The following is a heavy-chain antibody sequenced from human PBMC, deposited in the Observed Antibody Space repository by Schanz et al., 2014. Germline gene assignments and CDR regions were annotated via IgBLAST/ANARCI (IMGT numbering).Heavy chain of an antibody. CDR2: ISPDASER. J-gene: IGHJ4*02. CDR3: ARDYDHCGADPY. Sequence: EVQVVESGGGLVQPGGSLRLSCAASGFSFVDAWMSWVRQAPGRGLEWVANISPDASERYYINSVKGRFTISRDNAKNSFYLQMNSLSAEDTAVYYCARDYDHCGADPYGAQGTLVTVSS. D-gene: IGHD2-21*01. V-gene: IGHV3-7*01. CDR1: GFSFVDAW.